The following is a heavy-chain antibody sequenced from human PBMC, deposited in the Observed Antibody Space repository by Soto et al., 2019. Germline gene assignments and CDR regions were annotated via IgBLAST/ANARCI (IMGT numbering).Heavy chain of an antibody. V-gene: IGHV4-59*01. Sequence: SETLSLTCTFSGGSISSYYWSWIRQPPGKGLAWIGYIYYSGSTNYNPSLKSRVTISVDTSKNQFSLKLSSVTAADTAVYYCARVDMITFGGVIAEYYYYYYMDVWGKGTTVTVS. CDR1: GGSISSYY. CDR2: IYYSGST. CDR3: ARVDMITFGGVIAEYYYYYYMDV. J-gene: IGHJ6*03. D-gene: IGHD3-16*02.